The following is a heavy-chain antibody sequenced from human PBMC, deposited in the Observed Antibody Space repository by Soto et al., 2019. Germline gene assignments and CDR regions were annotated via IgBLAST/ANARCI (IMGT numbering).Heavy chain of an antibody. J-gene: IGHJ4*02. CDR3: ARDHTYYDYIWGSYRGAAAGGLDY. CDR1: GFTFSDYY. D-gene: IGHD3-16*02. Sequence: GGSLRLSCAASGFTFSDYYMSWIRQAPGKGLEWVSYISSSGSTIYYADSVKGRFTISRDNAKNSRYLQMNSLGAEDTAVYYVARDHTYYDYIWGSYRGAAAGGLDYWGQGTLVTVSS. V-gene: IGHV3-11*01. CDR2: ISSSGSTI.